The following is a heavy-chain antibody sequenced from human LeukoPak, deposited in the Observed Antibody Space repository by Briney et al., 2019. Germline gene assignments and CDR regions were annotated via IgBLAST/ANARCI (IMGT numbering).Heavy chain of an antibody. CDR1: GGSISDHY. V-gene: IGHV4-4*07. Sequence: PSETLSLTCTVSGGSISDHYLSWIRQPAGKGLEWIGRMYVSGTTNHNPSLRSRVSMSMDTSKNQFSLRLRSVTAADTAVYYCTRENYYDSSGYSEGMDVWGQGTTVTVS. D-gene: IGHD3-22*01. CDR2: MYVSGTT. CDR3: TRENYYDSSGYSEGMDV. J-gene: IGHJ6*02.